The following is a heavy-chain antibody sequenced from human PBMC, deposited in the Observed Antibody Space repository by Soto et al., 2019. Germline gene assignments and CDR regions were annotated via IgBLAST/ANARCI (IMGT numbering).Heavy chain of an antibody. V-gene: IGHV4-4*07. CDR2: IYPSGNT. J-gene: IGHJ6*02. Sequence: SETLSLTCAVSGGSISSYYWSWIRQTAGKGLEWIGRIYPSGNTNYNPSLKSRVTMSIDTSKNQLSLKLRSVTAADTAVYFCAGDEGYYYSGVDVWGQGTAVTVAS. CDR1: GGSISSYY. CDR3: AGDEGYYYSGVDV.